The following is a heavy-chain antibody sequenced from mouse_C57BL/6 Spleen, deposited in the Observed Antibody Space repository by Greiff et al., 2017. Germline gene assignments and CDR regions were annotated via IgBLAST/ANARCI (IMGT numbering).Heavy chain of an antibody. CDR2: IYPGDGDT. Sequence: QVQLQQSGAELVKPGASVKISCKASGYAFSSYWMNWVKQRPGKGLEWIGQIYPGDGDTNYNGKFKGKATLTADKSSSTAYMQLSSLTSEDSAVYFCASGNFYDGSPTDFDYWGQGTTLTVSS. J-gene: IGHJ2*01. D-gene: IGHD2-3*01. CDR3: ASGNFYDGSPTDFDY. V-gene: IGHV1-80*01. CDR1: GYAFSSYW.